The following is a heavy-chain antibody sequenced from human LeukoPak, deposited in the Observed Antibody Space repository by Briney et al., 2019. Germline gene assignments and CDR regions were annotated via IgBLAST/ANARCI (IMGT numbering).Heavy chain of an antibody. CDR1: GYTLASKR. J-gene: IGHJ3*02. D-gene: IGHD3-10*01. CDR3: ARLSGSIALYT. CDR2: IYPGDSYT. Sequence: GESRKSSVKRSGYTLASKRCAWVRQMPGKGLEWMGIIYPGDSYTTYSPSFQGQVTISADKSISTAYLQWRSLKASDTAMYYCARLSGSIALYTWGQRKTFTVSS. V-gene: IGHV5-51*01.